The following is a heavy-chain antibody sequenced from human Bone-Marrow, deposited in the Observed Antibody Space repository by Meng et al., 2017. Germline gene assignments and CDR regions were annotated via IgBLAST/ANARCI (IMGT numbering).Heavy chain of an antibody. D-gene: IGHD4-23*01. Sequence: GGSLRLSCAASGFTFSSYAMSWVRQAPGKGLERVSAISSSGGSTDYADSVKGRFTITRNNSKNTLYLQMNSLRAEDTAVYYCAKGGGNDYWGQGTLVTVSS. CDR1: GFTFSSYA. J-gene: IGHJ4*02. V-gene: IGHV3-23*01. CDR3: AKGGGNDY. CDR2: ISSSGGST.